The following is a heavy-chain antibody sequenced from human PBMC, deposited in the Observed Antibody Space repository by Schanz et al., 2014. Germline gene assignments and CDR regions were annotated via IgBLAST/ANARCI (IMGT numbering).Heavy chain of an antibody. Sequence: EVQLLESGGGLVQPGGSLRLSCAASGFIFSNSWMSWVRQAPGKGLEWVANIKQDGSEKYYVDSVKGRFTISRDNSKNTLDLQMNSLRAEDTAIYYCAKDLAAVGVFDYWGQGSLVTVSP. V-gene: IGHV3-7*03. J-gene: IGHJ4*02. CDR1: GFIFSNSW. D-gene: IGHD6-13*01. CDR2: IKQDGSEK. CDR3: AKDLAAVGVFDY.